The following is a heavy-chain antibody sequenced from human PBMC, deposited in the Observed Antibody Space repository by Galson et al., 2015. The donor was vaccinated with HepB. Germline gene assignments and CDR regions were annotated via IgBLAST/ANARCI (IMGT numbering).Heavy chain of an antibody. CDR1: GFTFRDYY. CDR3: ARVADSHYGDHTHFDS. D-gene: IGHD4-17*01. V-gene: IGHV3-11*06. CDR2: ISSNTGTYT. Sequence: SLRLSCAASGFTFRDYYMSWTRQTPGKGLEWLSYISSNTGTYTNSADSVTGRLTISRDNAENSLYLQMSSLRVEDTAVYYCARVADSHYGDHTHFDSWGQGTLVTVSS. J-gene: IGHJ4*02.